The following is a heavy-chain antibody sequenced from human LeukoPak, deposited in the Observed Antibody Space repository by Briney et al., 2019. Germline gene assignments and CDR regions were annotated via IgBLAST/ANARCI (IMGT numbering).Heavy chain of an antibody. D-gene: IGHD3-22*01. Sequence: SETLSLTCTVSGGSISSSSYYWGWIRQPPGKGLEWIGSIYYSGSTYYNPSLKSRVTISVGTSKNQFSLKLSSVTAADTAVYYCASQMYYYDSSGYYYGFDYWGQGTLVTVSS. CDR1: GGSISSSSYY. CDR2: IYYSGST. J-gene: IGHJ4*02. CDR3: ASQMYYYDSSGYYYGFDY. V-gene: IGHV4-39*01.